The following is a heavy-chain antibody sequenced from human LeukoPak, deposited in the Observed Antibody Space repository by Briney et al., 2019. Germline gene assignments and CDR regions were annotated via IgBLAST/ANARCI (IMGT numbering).Heavy chain of an antibody. CDR3: ARVGIQRWSWYYFDY. CDR1: GYTFTSYY. J-gene: IGHJ4*02. V-gene: IGHV1-46*01. D-gene: IGHD5-18*01. Sequence: ASVKVSCKASGYTFTSYYMHWVRQAPGHGLEWRGIINPSGGSTRYAQKFQRRVTMSRDTSTSTVYMELSSLRSEDTAVYYCARVGIQRWSWYYFDYWGQRTLATVSS. CDR2: INPSGGST.